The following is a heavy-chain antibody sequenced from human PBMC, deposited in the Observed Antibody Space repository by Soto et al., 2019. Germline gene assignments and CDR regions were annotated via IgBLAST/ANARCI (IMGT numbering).Heavy chain of an antibody. J-gene: IGHJ6*02. CDR3: ARENDYGGMGYYYGMDV. CDR2: IGTAGDT. CDR1: GFTFSSYD. Sequence: GGSLRLSCAASGFTFSSYDMHWVRQATGKGLEWVSAIGTAGDTYYPGSVKGRFTISRENAKISLYLQMNSLRAEDTAVYYCARENDYGGMGYYYGMDVWGQGTTVTVSS. V-gene: IGHV3-13*01. D-gene: IGHD4-17*01.